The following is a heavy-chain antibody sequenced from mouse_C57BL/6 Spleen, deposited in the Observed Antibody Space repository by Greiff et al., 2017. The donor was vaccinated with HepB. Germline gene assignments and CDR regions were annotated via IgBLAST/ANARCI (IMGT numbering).Heavy chain of an antibody. CDR3: ARLHYGSSPWFAY. CDR1: GFTFSSYG. Sequence: EVKLMESGGDLVKPGGSLKLSCAASGFTFSSYGMSWVRQTPDKRLEWVATISSGGSYTYYPDSVKGRFTISRDNAKNTLYLQMSSLKSEDTAMYYCARLHYGSSPWFAYWGQGTLVTVSA. V-gene: IGHV5-6*01. CDR2: ISSGGSYT. D-gene: IGHD1-1*01. J-gene: IGHJ3*01.